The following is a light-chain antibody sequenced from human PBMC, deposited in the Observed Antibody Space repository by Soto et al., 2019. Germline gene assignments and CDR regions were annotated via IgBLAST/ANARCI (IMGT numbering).Light chain of an antibody. CDR3: QQYNSYSLWT. CDR2: DAS. Sequence: AILMTQSPSSLSASVGDRVTITCRASQGIRNDLAWYQQKPGKAPKLLIYDASSLESGVPSRFSGSGSGTEFTLTISSLQPDDFATYYCQQYNSYSLWTFGQGTKVDIK. J-gene: IGKJ1*01. V-gene: IGKV1-13*02. CDR1: QGIRND.